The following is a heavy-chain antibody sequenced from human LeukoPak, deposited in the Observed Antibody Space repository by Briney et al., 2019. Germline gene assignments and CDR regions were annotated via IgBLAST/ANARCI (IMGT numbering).Heavy chain of an antibody. D-gene: IGHD3-10*01. J-gene: IGHJ4*02. Sequence: SETLSLTCAVYGGSFSGYYWSWIRQPPGKGLEWLGEINHSGSTNYNPSLKSRVTISVDTSKNQFSLKLSSVTAADTAVYYCASRPPWDNGSGSLIYFDYWGQGTRVTVSS. CDR1: GGSFSGYY. CDR2: INHSGST. V-gene: IGHV4-34*01. CDR3: ASRPPWDNGSGSLIYFDY.